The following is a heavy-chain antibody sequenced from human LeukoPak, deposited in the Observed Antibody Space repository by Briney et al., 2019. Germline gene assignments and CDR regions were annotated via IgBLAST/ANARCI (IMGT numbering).Heavy chain of an antibody. CDR1: GYTFTVHY. CDR3: ARLDRNYYYLGV. Sequence: APVNVSCKTSGYTFTVHYMNWVRQAPGQGLEWMGRINPTTGVANYAQKFQGRITVTRDTSINTAYMELSSLRSDDTAVYYCARLDRNYYYLGVWGQGTTVTVSS. V-gene: IGHV1-2*06. J-gene: IGHJ6*03. D-gene: IGHD1-1*01. CDR2: INPTTGVA.